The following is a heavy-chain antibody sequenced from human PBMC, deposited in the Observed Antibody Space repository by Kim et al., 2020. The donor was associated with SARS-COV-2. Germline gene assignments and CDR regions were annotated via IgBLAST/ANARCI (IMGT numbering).Heavy chain of an antibody. CDR2: INHSGST. CDR1: GGSFSGYY. Sequence: SETLSLTCAVYGGSFSGYYWSWIRQPPGKGLEWIGEINHSGSTNYNPSLKSRVTISVDTSKNQFSLKLSSVTAADTAVYYCARGLIFTMVRRVKMGWFDPWGQGTLVTVSS. D-gene: IGHD3-10*01. V-gene: IGHV4-34*01. CDR3: ARGLIFTMVRRVKMGWFDP. J-gene: IGHJ5*02.